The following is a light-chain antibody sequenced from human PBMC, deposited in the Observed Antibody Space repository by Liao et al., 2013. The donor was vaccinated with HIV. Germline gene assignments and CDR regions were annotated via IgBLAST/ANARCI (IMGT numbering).Light chain of an antibody. CDR2: HDS. CDR1: KLGDKY. J-gene: IGLJ2*01. Sequence: SYELTQPPSVSVSPGQTASITCSADKLGDKYVCWYQQRPGQSPVLLIYHDSKRPSGIPERFSGSNSGNTATLTISRVEAGDEADYYCQVWDSSSDHPTVFGGGTKLTVL. V-gene: IGLV3-1*01. CDR3: QVWDSSSDHPTV.